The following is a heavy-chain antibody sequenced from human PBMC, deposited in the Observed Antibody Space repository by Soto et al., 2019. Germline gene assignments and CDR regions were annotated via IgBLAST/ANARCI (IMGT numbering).Heavy chain of an antibody. CDR3: AKDQGFFEAVAGYFDY. J-gene: IGHJ4*02. Sequence: QVQLVESGGGVVQPGRSLRLSCAASGFTFSSYGMHWVRQAPGKGLEWVAVISYDGSNKYYADSVKGRFTISRDNSKNTLYLKMNSLRAEDRSVYYCAKDQGFFEAVAGYFDYGGEGPLVTVSS. CDR2: ISYDGSNK. CDR1: GFTFSSYG. V-gene: IGHV3-30*18. D-gene: IGHD6-19*01.